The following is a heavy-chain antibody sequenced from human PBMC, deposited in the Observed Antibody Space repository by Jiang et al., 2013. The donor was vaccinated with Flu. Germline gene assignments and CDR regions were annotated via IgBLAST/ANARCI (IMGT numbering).Heavy chain of an antibody. CDR1: GGSIRQWWLL. J-gene: IGHJ4*02. V-gene: IGHV4-31*02. Sequence: SGGSIRQWWLLLELDPPAPREGPGVDWVHLLQGSTYYNPSLKSRVTISVDTSKNQFSLKLSSVTAADTAVYYCARLYGGNFMFDYWGQGTLVTVSS. CDR3: ARLYGGNFMFDY. CDR2: LLQGST. D-gene: IGHD4-23*01.